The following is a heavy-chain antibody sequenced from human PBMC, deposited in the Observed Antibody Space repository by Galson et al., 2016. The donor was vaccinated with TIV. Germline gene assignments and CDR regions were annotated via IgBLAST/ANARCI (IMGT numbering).Heavy chain of an antibody. Sequence: SVKVSCKASGYTFTSYGFGWVRQAPGQGLEWMGWISTYSGNTNYARKFQGRVTLTRETSTSTASMELRGLTSDDTAMYYCARAAATWDDVPFGCWGQVTTVAAAS. D-gene: IGHD1-1*01. CDR1: GYTFTSYG. CDR2: ISTYSGNT. CDR3: ARAAATWDDVPFGC. J-gene: IGHJ6*02. V-gene: IGHV1-18*01.